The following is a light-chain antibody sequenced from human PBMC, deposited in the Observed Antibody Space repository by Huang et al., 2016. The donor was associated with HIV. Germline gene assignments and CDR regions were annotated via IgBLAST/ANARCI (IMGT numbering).Light chain of an antibody. CDR2: GAS. CDR1: QTITTY. Sequence: DIQLTQSPSSLSASVGDRVTITCRASQTITTYLNWDQQKPGKAPHLLIYGASNLQSGVPSRFSGSGSGTDFTLIISGLQPEDFATYYCQQTYTFPAFGRGTKVEIK. CDR3: QQTYTFPA. J-gene: IGKJ1*01. V-gene: IGKV1-39*01.